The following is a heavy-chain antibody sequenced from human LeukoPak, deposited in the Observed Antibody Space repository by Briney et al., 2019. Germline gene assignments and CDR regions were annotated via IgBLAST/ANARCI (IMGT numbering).Heavy chain of an antibody. J-gene: IGHJ3*02. D-gene: IGHD6-19*01. CDR2: ISAYNGNA. CDR1: GYTFTSYG. Sequence: ASVKVSCKASGYTFTSYGISWVRQAPGQGLEWMGWISAYNGNANYAQKLQGRVTMTTDTSTSTAYMELRSLRAEDTAVYYCAKAVAGTPNDAFDIWGQGTMVTVSS. V-gene: IGHV1-18*01. CDR3: AKAVAGTPNDAFDI.